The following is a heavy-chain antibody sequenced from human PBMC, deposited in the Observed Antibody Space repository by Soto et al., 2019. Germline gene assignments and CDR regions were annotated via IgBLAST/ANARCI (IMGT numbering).Heavy chain of an antibody. J-gene: IGHJ5*02. V-gene: IGHV1-69*13. CDR2: IIPIFGTA. Sequence: ASVKVSCKASGGTFSSYAISWVRQAPGQGLEWMGGIIPIFGTANYAQKFQGRVTITADESTSTAYMELSSLRSEDTAVYYCARGGGSYFWFDPWGQGTLVTVSS. CDR3: ARGGGSYFWFDP. CDR1: GGTFSSYA. D-gene: IGHD1-26*01.